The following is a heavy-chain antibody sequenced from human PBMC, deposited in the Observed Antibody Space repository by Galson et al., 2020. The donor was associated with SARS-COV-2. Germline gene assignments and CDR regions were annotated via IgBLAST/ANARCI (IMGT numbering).Heavy chain of an antibody. CDR3: AGLGMGATGWVDS. CDR1: GDSIRISSYY. V-gene: IGHV4-39*01. J-gene: IGHJ5*01. D-gene: IGHD6-13*01. CDR2: IYYRGNT. Sequence: SETLSLTCTVSGDSIRISSYYWAWIRQPPGKGLEWIGRIYYRGNTQYNPSLMSRVSISVDTSKNPFSLEMSSVTAADTDVYDCAGLGMGATGWVDSWGHGSLVTVSS.